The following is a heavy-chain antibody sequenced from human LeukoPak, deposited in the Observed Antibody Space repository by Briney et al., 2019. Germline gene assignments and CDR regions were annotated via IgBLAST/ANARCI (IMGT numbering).Heavy chain of an antibody. J-gene: IGHJ4*02. CDR2: ISGSSIYI. V-gene: IGHV3-21*01. CDR3: EVDVDMTMVDFDY. D-gene: IGHD4/OR15-4a*01. Sequence: RGGSLRLSCAASGITLSYYTMNWGRQAPGKGLEWVSSISGSSIYIYYADSVNGRFTISRDNAKNSLYLQMNSLRAEDTAVYYCEVDVDMTMVDFDYWGQGALVADSS. CDR1: GITLSYYT.